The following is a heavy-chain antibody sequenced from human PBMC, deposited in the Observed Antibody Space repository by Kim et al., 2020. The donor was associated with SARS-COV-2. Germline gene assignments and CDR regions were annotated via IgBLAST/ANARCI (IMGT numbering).Heavy chain of an antibody. CDR1: GFTFTGFW. D-gene: IGHD1-26*01. Sequence: GGSLRLSCVTSGFTFTGFWMSWVRQTPGKGLEWVANIKQDGGLIFYADSVKGRFTISRDNAKKSLFLQMNSLRVEDTAVYYCARDRGIMGMGITLDYWGPGTLVSVSS. CDR2: IKQDGGLI. V-gene: IGHV3-7*01. J-gene: IGHJ4*02. CDR3: ARDRGIMGMGITLDY.